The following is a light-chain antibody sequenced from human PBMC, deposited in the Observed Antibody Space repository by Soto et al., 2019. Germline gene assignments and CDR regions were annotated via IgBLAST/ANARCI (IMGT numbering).Light chain of an antibody. Sequence: DIRMAQCRVTLSASLGDTLTITRRASQSISSWLAWYQQKPGKAPKLMIYAASTLQRGVPSRFSGSGSGTDFTLTISSLQPEDFATYYCQQSNSSPRTFGQGTKVDIK. V-gene: IGKV1-39*01. CDR1: QSISSW. J-gene: IGKJ1*01. CDR3: QQSNSSPRT. CDR2: AAS.